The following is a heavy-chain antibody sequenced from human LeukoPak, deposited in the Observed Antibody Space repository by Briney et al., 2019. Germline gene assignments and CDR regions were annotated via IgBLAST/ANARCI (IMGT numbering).Heavy chain of an antibody. CDR3: GRETSTSFDI. J-gene: IGHJ3*02. V-gene: IGHV3-74*01. Sequence: TGGSLRLSCAASGFSVTSNYMSWVRQAPGKGLEWVSRINSDGSSTSYADSVKGRFTISRDNAKNTLYLQMSSLRAEDTAVYYCGRETSTSFDIWGQGTMVTVSS. CDR1: GFSVTSNY. CDR2: INSDGSST. D-gene: IGHD2-2*01.